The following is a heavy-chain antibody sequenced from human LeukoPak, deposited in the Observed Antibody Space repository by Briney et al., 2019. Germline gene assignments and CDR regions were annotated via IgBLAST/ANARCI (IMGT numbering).Heavy chain of an antibody. J-gene: IGHJ4*02. CDR3: AKVKNGAMDY. D-gene: IGHD4-17*01. CDR1: GLIFENYG. Sequence: GRSLRLSCVVSGLIFENYGMHWVRQAPGKGLEWVAIIWYDGSKDYYADPVKGRFTISRDNSKNTLYLQMNSLRAEDTAVYYCAKVKNGAMDYWGQGTLVTVSS. V-gene: IGHV3-33*06. CDR2: IWYDGSKD.